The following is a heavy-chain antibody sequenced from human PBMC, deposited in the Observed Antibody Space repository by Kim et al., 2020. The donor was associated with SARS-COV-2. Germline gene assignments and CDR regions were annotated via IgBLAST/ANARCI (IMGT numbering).Heavy chain of an antibody. J-gene: IGHJ4*02. CDR1: GYNFAKSW. CDR3: ARGELGNWDH. Sequence: GESLKISCKGSGYNFAKSWIGWVRQMPGRGLEWMGIIYPDDSDTRYSPSFQGQVTISADKSITTAYLQWTSLKASDTAMYYCARGELGNWDHWGQGTLVT. V-gene: IGHV5-51*01. D-gene: IGHD1-26*01. CDR2: IYPDDSDT.